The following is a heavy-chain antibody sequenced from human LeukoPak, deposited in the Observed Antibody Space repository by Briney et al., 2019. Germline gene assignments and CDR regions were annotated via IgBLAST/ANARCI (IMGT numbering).Heavy chain of an antibody. J-gene: IGHJ6*03. Sequence: KPSDTLSLTCAVSGYSISSSNWWGWIRQPPGKGLEWIAYIYYSGSTYYNPSLKSRVTMSVDTSKNQFSLKLSSVTAVDTAVYYCAKSVAWNYYYYMDVWGKGTTVTVS. V-gene: IGHV4-28*01. D-gene: IGHD5-12*01. CDR3: AKSVAWNYYYYMDV. CDR1: GYSISSSNW. CDR2: IYYSGST.